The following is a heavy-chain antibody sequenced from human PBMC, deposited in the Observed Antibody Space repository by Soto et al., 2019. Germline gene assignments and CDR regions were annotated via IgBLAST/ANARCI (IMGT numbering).Heavy chain of an antibody. CDR2: IYHSGST. Sequence: SETLSLTCAVSGGSISSGGYSWSWIRQPPGKGLEWIGYIYHSGSTYYNPSLKSRVTISVDTSKNQFSLKLSSVTAADTAVYYCARFLVSANWFDPWGQGTLVTVSS. CDR1: GGSISSGGYS. J-gene: IGHJ5*02. V-gene: IGHV4-30-2*05. D-gene: IGHD3-3*01. CDR3: ARFLVSANWFDP.